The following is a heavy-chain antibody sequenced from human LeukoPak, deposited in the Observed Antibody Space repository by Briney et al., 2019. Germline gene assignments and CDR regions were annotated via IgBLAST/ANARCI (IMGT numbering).Heavy chain of an antibody. D-gene: IGHD3-22*01. CDR3: ARNPRYYSDTSGYYPFDY. CDR2: IIPMFGRT. CDR1: GGTLSTSA. Sequence: ASVKISCKTCGGTLSTSAINWVRQAPGQGLEWMGGIIPMFGRTNYAQKFQGRVTITTDESTSTAYMELRSLRSEDTAVYYCARNPRYYSDTSGYYPFDYWGQGTLVTVSS. J-gene: IGHJ4*02. V-gene: IGHV1-69*05.